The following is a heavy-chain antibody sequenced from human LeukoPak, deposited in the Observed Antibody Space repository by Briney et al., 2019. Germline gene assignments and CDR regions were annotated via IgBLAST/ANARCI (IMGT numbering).Heavy chain of an antibody. CDR3: ARDPHYDILTGYYLGYMDV. CDR2: ISGSGGST. Sequence: GGSLRLSCEASGFTFSSYAMSWVRQAPGKGLEWVSAISGSGGSTYYADSVKGRFTISRDNSKNTLYLQLNSLRAEDTAVYYCARDPHYDILTGYYLGYMDVWGKETRVTVSS. CDR1: GFTFSSYA. D-gene: IGHD3-9*01. J-gene: IGHJ6*03. V-gene: IGHV3-23*01.